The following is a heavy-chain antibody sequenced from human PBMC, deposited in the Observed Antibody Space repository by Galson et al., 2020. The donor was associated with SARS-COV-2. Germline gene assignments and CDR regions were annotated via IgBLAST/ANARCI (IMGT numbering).Heavy chain of an antibody. CDR3: ARDIAVVPAAIFFDF. CDR1: GFTFSSYA. D-gene: IGHD2-2*01. Sequence: LKISCAASGFTFSSYAMHWVRQAPGKGLEWVAVISYDGSNKYYADSVKGRFTISRDNSKNTLYLQMNSLGAEDTAVYYCARDIAVVPAAIFFDFWGQGTPVTVSS. J-gene: IGHJ4*02. CDR2: ISYDGSNK. V-gene: IGHV3-30*04.